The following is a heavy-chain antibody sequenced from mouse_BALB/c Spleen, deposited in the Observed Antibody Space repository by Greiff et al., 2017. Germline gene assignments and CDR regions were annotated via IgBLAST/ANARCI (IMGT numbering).Heavy chain of an antibody. CDR1: GYTFSSYW. CDR2: ILPGSGST. V-gene: IGHV1-9*01. CDR3: ARRGLRLGFDY. D-gene: IGHD2-4*01. Sequence: QVQLQHSGAELMKPGASVKISCKATGYTFSSYWIEWVKQRPGHGLEWIGEILPGSGSTNYNEKFKGKATFTADTSSNTAYMQLSSLTSEDSAVYYCARRGLRLGFDYWGQGTTLTVSS. J-gene: IGHJ2*01.